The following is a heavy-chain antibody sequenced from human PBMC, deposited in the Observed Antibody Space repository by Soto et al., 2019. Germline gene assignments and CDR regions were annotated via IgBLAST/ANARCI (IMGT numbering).Heavy chain of an antibody. V-gene: IGHV5-51*01. D-gene: IGHD3-3*01. CDR2: IYPGDSDT. Sequence: GESLKISCQGSGYSFTSYWIGWVRQMPGKGLERMWIIYPGDSDTRYSPSYQGQVTISADQSISTAYLQWSSLKASDTAMYYCVRGFWSGYPSGMDVWGQGTTVTVSS. CDR1: GYSFTSYW. J-gene: IGHJ6*02. CDR3: VRGFWSGYPSGMDV.